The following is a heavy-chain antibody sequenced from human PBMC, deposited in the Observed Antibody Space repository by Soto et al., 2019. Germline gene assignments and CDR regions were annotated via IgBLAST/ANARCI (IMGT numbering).Heavy chain of an antibody. CDR3: ARLRATPNDDFDI. V-gene: IGHV4-4*02. J-gene: IGHJ3*02. CDR1: GGSIISSNW. CDR2: IYHSGNS. Sequence: QVQLQESGPGLVKSSGTLSLTCAVSGGSIISSNWWSWVRQPPGKGLEWIAEIYHSGNSNYNPSLRSRLTISVGKSKNEFSLHLSSVTAADTAVYYCARLRATPNDDFDIWGQGTMVTVSS.